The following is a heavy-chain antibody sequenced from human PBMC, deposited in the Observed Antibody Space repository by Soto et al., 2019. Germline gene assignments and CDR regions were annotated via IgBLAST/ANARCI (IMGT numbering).Heavy chain of an antibody. CDR1: GFTFSSYG. Sequence: QVQLVESGGGVVQPGRSLRLSCAVSGFTFSSYGTNWVRQAPGKGLEWVAAIYYDGSNKYYADSVRGRFTISRDNFKNTLYLRMNSLRAEDTAVYYCARDSKDDSSGYYAGFDYWGQGTLVTVSS. D-gene: IGHD3-22*01. CDR3: ARDSKDDSSGYYAGFDY. CDR2: IYYDGSNK. J-gene: IGHJ4*02. V-gene: IGHV3-33*01.